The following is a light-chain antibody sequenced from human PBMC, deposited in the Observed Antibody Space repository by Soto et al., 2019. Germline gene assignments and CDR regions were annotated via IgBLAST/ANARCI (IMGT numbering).Light chain of an antibody. V-gene: IGLV2-14*01. CDR2: EVT. CDR1: SGVVGSYNR. Sequence: QSALTQPAGVSWAPCQSITIPCTGASGVVGSYNRVSWYPQHPDKAPTLITYEVTDRPSGVSNRFSGSKSGNTASLTISGLQAEDEAEYYCSSYTNINTRACVFGTGTKVTVL. J-gene: IGLJ1*01. CDR3: SSYTNINTRACV.